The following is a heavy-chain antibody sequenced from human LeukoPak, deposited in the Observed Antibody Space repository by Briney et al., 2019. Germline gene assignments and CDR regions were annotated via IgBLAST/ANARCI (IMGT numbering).Heavy chain of an antibody. J-gene: IGHJ3*02. CDR1: GYTFTGYY. Sequence: ASVKVSCKASGYTFTGYYMHWVRQAPGQGLEWMGWINPNSCGTNYAQKFQGRVTMTRDTSISTAYMELSRLRSDDAAVYYCARVGITMVRGVIITIDAFDIWGQGTMVTVSS. V-gene: IGHV1-2*02. CDR2: INPNSCGT. D-gene: IGHD3-10*01. CDR3: ARVGITMVRGVIITIDAFDI.